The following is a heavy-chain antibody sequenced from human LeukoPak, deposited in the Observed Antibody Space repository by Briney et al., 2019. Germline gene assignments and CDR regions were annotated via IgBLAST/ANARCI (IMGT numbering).Heavy chain of an antibody. V-gene: IGHV3-21*01. Sequence: GGSLRLSCAASGFTFSSYSKNWVRQAPGKGLEWVSSISSSSSYIYYADSIKGRFTISRDNAKNSLYLQMNSLRAEDTAVYYCARGGPAAMGMSNFDYWGQGTLVTVSS. CDR1: GFTFSSYS. J-gene: IGHJ4*02. D-gene: IGHD2-2*01. CDR2: ISSSSSYI. CDR3: ARGGPAAMGMSNFDY.